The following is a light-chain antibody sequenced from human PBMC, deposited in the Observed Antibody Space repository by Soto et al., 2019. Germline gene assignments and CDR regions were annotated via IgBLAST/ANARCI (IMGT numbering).Light chain of an antibody. V-gene: IGKV3-11*01. Sequence: EIVLTQSPATLSLSPGERATLSCRASQSVSSYLAWYQQKPGQAPRLLIYDASNRATGSPARFSGSGSGTDFALTISSLEPEDLAVYYCQQRSNWPLALTFGGGTKVEIK. J-gene: IGKJ4*01. CDR3: QQRSNWPLALT. CDR1: QSVSSY. CDR2: DAS.